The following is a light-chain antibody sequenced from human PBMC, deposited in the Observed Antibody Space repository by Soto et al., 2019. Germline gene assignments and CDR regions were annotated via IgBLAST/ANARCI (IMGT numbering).Light chain of an antibody. CDR3: SSYAGSNNLV. CDR2: EVS. Sequence: QSALTQPPPASGSPGQSVTISCTGTSSDVGGYNYVSWYQQHPGKAPKLMIYEVSKRPSGVPDRFSGSKSGNTASLTASGLQAEDEADYYCSSYAGSNNLVFGGGTKVTVL. V-gene: IGLV2-8*01. J-gene: IGLJ2*01. CDR1: SSDVGGYNY.